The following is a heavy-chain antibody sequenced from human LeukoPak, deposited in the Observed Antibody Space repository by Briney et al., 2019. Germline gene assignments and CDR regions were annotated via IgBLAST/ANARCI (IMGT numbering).Heavy chain of an antibody. CDR1: GFTFDDYA. J-gene: IGHJ5*02. V-gene: IGHV3-9*01. CDR3: ARGYYYDTSGSLGWFDP. D-gene: IGHD3-22*01. Sequence: PGGSLRLSCAASGFTFDDYAMHWVRQAPGKGLEWVSGISWNSGSIGYADSVKGRFTISRDNAKNSLYLQVNSLRAEDTALYYCARGYYYDTSGSLGWFDPWGQGTLVTVSS. CDR2: ISWNSGSI.